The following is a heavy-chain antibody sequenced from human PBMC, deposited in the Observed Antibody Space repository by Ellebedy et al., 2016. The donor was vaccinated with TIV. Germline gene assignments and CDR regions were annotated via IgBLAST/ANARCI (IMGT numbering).Heavy chain of an antibody. CDR3: AREVARHNDY. J-gene: IGHJ4*02. Sequence: GGSLRLXXKGSGYTFTGYYMHWVRQAPGQGLEWMGWINPNSGGTNYAQKFQGRVTMTRDTSISTAYMELSRLRSDDTAVYYCAREVARHNDYWGQGTLVTVSS. CDR2: INPNSGGT. CDR1: GYTFTGYY. D-gene: IGHD5-12*01. V-gene: IGHV1-2*02.